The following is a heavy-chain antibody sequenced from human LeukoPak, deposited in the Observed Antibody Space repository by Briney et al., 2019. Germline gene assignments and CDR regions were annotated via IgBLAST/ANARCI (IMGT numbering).Heavy chain of an antibody. CDR2: IYDSGST. V-gene: IGHV4-59*01. CDR1: GGSISSYY. CDR3: AREGSDGYLFDY. Sequence: PSETLSLTCTVSGGSISSYYWSWIRQPPGKGLEWIGYIYDSGSTNYNPSLKSRVTISVDTSKNQFSLKLSSVTAADTAVYYCAREGSDGYLFDYWGQGSLVIVSS. J-gene: IGHJ4*02. D-gene: IGHD3-16*01.